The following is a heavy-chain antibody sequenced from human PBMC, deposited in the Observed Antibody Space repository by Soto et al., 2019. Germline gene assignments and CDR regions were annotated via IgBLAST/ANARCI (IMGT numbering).Heavy chain of an antibody. CDR3: ARRVVPAALGL. D-gene: IGHD2-2*01. J-gene: IGHJ2*01. Sequence: SETLSLTCAVYGGSFGGYYWSWIRQPPGKGLEWIGEMHQSGSTKYNPSLKSRVTLSLDTSQNQFSLKMSSVTAADTAMYYCARRVVPAALGLWGRGTLVTVSS. V-gene: IGHV4-34*01. CDR1: GGSFGGYY. CDR2: MHQSGST.